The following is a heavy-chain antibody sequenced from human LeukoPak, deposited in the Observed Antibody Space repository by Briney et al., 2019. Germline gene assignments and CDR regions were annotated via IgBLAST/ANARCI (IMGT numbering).Heavy chain of an antibody. V-gene: IGHV1-69*13. J-gene: IGHJ3*02. CDR3: AGDGRAYCGGDCYSVDAFDI. CDR1: GYTFTSYY. Sequence: GASVKVSCKASGYTFTSYYMHWVRQAPGQGLEWMGGIIPIFGTANYAQKFQGRVTITADESTSTAYMELSSLRSEDTAVYYCAGDGRAYCGGDCYSVDAFDIWGQGTMVTVSS. CDR2: IIPIFGTA. D-gene: IGHD2-21*02.